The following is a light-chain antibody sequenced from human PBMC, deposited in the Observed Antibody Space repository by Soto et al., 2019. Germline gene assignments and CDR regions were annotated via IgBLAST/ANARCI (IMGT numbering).Light chain of an antibody. V-gene: IGLV1-47*02. Sequence: QSVLTQPPSASGTPGQRVTISCSGSSSNIETNDIFWHQQLPGSAPQLLIYSNDQRPSGVPDRFSASKSGTSASLAISGLRSEDEAEYFCATWDGSLSGVVFGGGTKLTVL. J-gene: IGLJ2*01. CDR3: ATWDGSLSGVV. CDR2: SND. CDR1: SSNIETND.